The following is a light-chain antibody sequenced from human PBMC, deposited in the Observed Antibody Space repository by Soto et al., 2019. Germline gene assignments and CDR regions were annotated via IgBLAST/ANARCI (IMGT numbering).Light chain of an antibody. CDR2: ENN. CDR1: SSSIGSNY. V-gene: IGLV1-51*01. J-gene: IGLJ1*01. CDR3: GTWDSSNV. Sequence: QSVLTQPPSVSAAPGQTVTISCSGSSSSIGSNYVSWYQQVPGTAPKLLIYENNKRPSGIPDRFSGSKSGTSATLGIAGLQTGDEADYYCGTWDSSNVFGTGTKVTVL.